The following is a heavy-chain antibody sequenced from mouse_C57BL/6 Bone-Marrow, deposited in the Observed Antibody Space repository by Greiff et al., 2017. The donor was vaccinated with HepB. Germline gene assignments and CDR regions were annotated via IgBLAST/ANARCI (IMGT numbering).Heavy chain of an antibody. CDR1: GFSLSTSGMG. CDR3: ARWSDLLWNYYAMDY. V-gene: IGHV8-12*01. D-gene: IGHD2-1*01. CDR2: IYWDDDK. Sequence: QVTLKESGPGILQSSQTLSLTCSFSGFSLSTSGMGVSWIRQPSGKGLEWLAHIYWDDDKRYNPSLKSRLTISKDTSRNQVFLKITSVDTADTATYYCARWSDLLWNYYAMDYWGQGTSVTVSS. J-gene: IGHJ4*01.